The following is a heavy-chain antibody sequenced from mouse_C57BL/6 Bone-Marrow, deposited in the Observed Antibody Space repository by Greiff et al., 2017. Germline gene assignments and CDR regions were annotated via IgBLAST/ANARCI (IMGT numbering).Heavy chain of an antibody. J-gene: IGHJ4*01. V-gene: IGHV14-2*01. CDR1: GFNIKDYY. CDR2: IDPEDGET. Sequence: VQLQQSGAELVKPGASVKLSCTASGFNIKDYYMHWVKQRTEQGLEWIGRIDPEDGETKYAPKFPGKATITADTSSNTAYLQLSSLTSEDTAVYYCARGAQATIYYYAMDYWGQGTSVTVSS. CDR3: ARGAQATIYYYAMDY. D-gene: IGHD3-2*02.